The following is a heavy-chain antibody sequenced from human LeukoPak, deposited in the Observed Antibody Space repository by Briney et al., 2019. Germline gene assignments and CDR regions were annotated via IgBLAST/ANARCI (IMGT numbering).Heavy chain of an antibody. CDR1: GFSFISYG. Sequence: PGGSLRLSCAASGFSFISYGMHWVRQAPGKGLEWVGVISDDGRNKKYADPVKGRFTISRDNSKDTLYLQMNSLRDEDTAVYYCAKRSSDYGDYVTYFDYWGQGTLVTVSS. CDR2: ISDDGRNK. J-gene: IGHJ4*02. V-gene: IGHV3-30*18. CDR3: AKRSSDYGDYVTYFDY. D-gene: IGHD4-17*01.